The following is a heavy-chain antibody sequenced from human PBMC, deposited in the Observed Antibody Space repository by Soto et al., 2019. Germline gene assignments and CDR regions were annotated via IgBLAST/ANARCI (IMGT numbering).Heavy chain of an antibody. J-gene: IGHJ6*03. Sequence: EVQLVESGGGLVQPGGSLRLSCAASGFTGDDYAFNWVRQAPGKGLEWVSGISWEGGSIGYADSVKGRFIISTDNAKNYLYLQMNSLRAEDTALYYCATGPGGYYGSGSKKTWYYYYMDVWGKGTTVTVSS. D-gene: IGHD3-10*01. CDR1: GFTGDDYA. CDR3: ATGPGGYYGSGSKKTWYYYYMDV. V-gene: IGHV3-9*01. CDR2: ISWEGGSI.